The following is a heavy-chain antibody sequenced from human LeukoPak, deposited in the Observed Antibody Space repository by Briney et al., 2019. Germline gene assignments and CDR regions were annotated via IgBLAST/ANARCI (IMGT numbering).Heavy chain of an antibody. V-gene: IGHV4-59*08. D-gene: IGHD2/OR15-2a*01. J-gene: IGHJ4*02. CDR2: IYCSGST. CDR1: GDSISSYC. CDR3: TRGFLYFDY. Sequence: PSETLSLTGTVSGDSISSYCWSWIRQPPGKGLEWIGYIYCSGSTNYNPSLKSRVTIAVDTSKNQFSLKLSSVTAADTAVYYCTRGFLYFDYWGQGTLVTVSS.